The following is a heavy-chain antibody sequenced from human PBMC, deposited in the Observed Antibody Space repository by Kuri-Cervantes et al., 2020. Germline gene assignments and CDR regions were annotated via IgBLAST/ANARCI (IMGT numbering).Heavy chain of an antibody. V-gene: IGHV1-69*05. CDR2: IIPIFGTA. CDR3: AGGQRGYSYVLDY. D-gene: IGHD5-18*01. Sequence: SVKVSCKASRYSFTGYYMHWVRQAPGQGLEWMGGIIPIFGTANYVQKFQGRVTIITDESTSTAYMELSSLRSEDTAVYYCAGGQRGYSYVLDYWGQGTLVTVSS. J-gene: IGHJ4*02. CDR1: RYSFTGYY.